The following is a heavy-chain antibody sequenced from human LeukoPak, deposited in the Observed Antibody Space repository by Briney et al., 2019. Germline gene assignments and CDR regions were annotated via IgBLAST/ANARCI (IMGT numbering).Heavy chain of an antibody. CDR1: GGSISSGNYY. V-gene: IGHV4-31*11. D-gene: IGHD1-26*01. Sequence: SETLSLTCAVSGGSISSGNYYWNWIRQHPGEGLEWIGYIYYSGSTYYNPSLKSRVTISVDTSKNQFSLRLSSVTAADTAVYYCARMGIVGATGYYFDYWGQGTLVTVSS. J-gene: IGHJ4*02. CDR3: ARMGIVGATGYYFDY. CDR2: IYYSGST.